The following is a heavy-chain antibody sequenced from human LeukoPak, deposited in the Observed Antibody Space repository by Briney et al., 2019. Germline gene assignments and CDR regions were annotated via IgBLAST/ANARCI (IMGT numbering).Heavy chain of an antibody. D-gene: IGHD3-10*01. V-gene: IGHV6-1*01. CDR3: ARGIRTMVRGVIIFPFDP. Sequence: SQTLSLTCAISGGSISSNSAAWNWIRQSPSRGLGWLGRTYYRSKWYNDYAVSVKSRTSINPDTSKNQFSLQLNSVTPEDTAVYYCARGIRTMVRGVIIFPFDPWGQGTLVTVSS. CDR1: GGSISSNSAA. CDR2: TYYRSKWYN. J-gene: IGHJ5*02.